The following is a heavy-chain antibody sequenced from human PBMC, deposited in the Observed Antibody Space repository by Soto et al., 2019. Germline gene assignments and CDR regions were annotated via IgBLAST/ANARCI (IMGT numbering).Heavy chain of an antibody. Sequence: QVQLLQSGAEVKKPGSSVRVSCEASGGSFRTYSISWVRQAPGQGLEWMGEIIPIFGTVNYAQKFQGRVTITADEPTTTVYMDLRSLRSEDTAVYYCAKGAVAGTPTSYYYYGMDVWGQGPTVTVSS. V-gene: IGHV1-69*12. J-gene: IGHJ6*02. D-gene: IGHD6-19*01. CDR3: AKGAVAGTPTSYYYYGMDV. CDR2: IIPIFGTV. CDR1: GGSFRTYS.